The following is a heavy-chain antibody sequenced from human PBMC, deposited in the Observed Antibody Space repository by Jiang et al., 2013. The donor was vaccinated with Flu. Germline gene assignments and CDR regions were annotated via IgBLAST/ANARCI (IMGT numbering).Heavy chain of an antibody. Sequence: PTQTLTLTCTFSGFSLSTSGMCVSWIRQPPGKALEWLALIDWDDDKYYSTSLKTRLTISKDTSKNQVVLTMTNMDPVDTATYYCARINYYGSGSSYYFDYWGQGTLVTVSS. CDR1: GFSLSTSGMC. V-gene: IGHV2-70*01. CDR3: ARINYYGSGSSYYFDY. CDR2: IDWDDDK. J-gene: IGHJ4*02. D-gene: IGHD3-10*01.